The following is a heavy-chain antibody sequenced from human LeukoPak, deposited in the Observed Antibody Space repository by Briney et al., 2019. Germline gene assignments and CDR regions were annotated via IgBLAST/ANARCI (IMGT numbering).Heavy chain of an antibody. J-gene: IGHJ3*01. Sequence: SETLSLTCTEPGGSTSIYNWSSIPQPAGKGLEWIGRIYTSGSTNYNPSLKSRVTMSVDTSKKQFSLKLSSVTAAETAVYYCARTVRDIRGALTTWGQGTMVTVSS. CDR2: IYTSGST. CDR1: GGSTSIYN. CDR3: ARTVRDIRGALTT. D-gene: IGHD3-9*01. V-gene: IGHV4-4*07.